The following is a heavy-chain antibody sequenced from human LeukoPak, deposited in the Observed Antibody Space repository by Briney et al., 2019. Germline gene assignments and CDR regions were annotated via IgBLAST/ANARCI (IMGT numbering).Heavy chain of an antibody. D-gene: IGHD1-26*01. V-gene: IGHV3-7*03. CDR1: GFTFSSYW. J-gene: IGHJ2*01. CDR3: AKDRTVGASYWYFDL. Sequence: GGSLRLSWAASGFTFSSYWMSWFRQAPGKGWEWGANIKQDGSEKYYVDSVKGRFTISRDNAKNSLYLQMNTLRAEDTAIYYCAKDRTVGASYWYFDLWGRGTLVTVSS. CDR2: IKQDGSEK.